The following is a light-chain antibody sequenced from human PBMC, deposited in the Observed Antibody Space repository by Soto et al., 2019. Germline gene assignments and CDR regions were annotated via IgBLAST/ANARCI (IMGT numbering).Light chain of an antibody. J-gene: IGKJ5*01. CDR1: QSISSW. CDR3: QQSNSYSIT. Sequence: QLPQSPSSLSASVGDRVTITCRASQSISSWLAWYQQKPGKAPKLLIYKASSLESGVPSRFSGSGSGTEFTLTISSLQPDDFATYYCQQSNSYSITFGQGTRLEIK. CDR2: KAS. V-gene: IGKV1-5*03.